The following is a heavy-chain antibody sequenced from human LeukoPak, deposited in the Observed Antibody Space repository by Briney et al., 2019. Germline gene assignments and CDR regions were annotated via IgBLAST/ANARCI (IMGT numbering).Heavy chain of an antibody. CDR2: IGPTGSDR. CDR3: ATETNGRHYDY. V-gene: IGHV3-21*06. Sequence: PGGSLRLSCTASGFTFGDYAMSWVRQAPGKGLEWVASIGPTGSDRYHADSIKGRFTISRDNANNFLYLQMNSLRAEDTAVYYCATETNGRHYDYWGQGTLLTVSS. D-gene: IGHD1-14*01. J-gene: IGHJ4*02. CDR1: GFTFGDYA.